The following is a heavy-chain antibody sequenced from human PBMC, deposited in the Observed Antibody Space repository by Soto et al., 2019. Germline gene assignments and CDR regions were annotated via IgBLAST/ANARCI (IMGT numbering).Heavy chain of an antibody. CDR1: GYTFTSYG. V-gene: IGHV1-18*01. CDR2: ISAYNGNT. Sequence: ASVKVSCKASGYTFTSYGISWVRQAPGQGLEWMGWISAYNGNTNYAQKLQGRVTMTTDTSTSTAYMEPRSLRSDDTAVYYCARGGYYDSSGYYSAFDIWGQGTMVTVSS. J-gene: IGHJ3*02. D-gene: IGHD3-22*01. CDR3: ARGGYYDSSGYYSAFDI.